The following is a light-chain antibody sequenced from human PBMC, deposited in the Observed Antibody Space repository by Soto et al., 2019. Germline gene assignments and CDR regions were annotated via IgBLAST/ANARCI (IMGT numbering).Light chain of an antibody. CDR2: GVS. J-gene: IGKJ2*01. Sequence: EIVMTQSPATLSVSPGEGATLSCRASQSVNNNLAWYQQKPGQAPRLLIYGVSTRATGIPARFSGSGSGTEFTLTISSLQSEDFAVYYCQQYTHRSPLYTSGQGTKLEIK. CDR3: QQYTHRSPLYT. V-gene: IGKV3-15*01. CDR1: QSVNNN.